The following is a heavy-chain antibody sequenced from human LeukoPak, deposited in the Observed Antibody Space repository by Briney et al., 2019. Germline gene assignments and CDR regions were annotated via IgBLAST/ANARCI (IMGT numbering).Heavy chain of an antibody. D-gene: IGHD6-13*01. CDR2: IKQDGSEK. CDR1: GFTFSSYW. CDR3: ARDYGSSWYSRFDY. Sequence: GGSLRLSCAASGFTFSSYWMSWVRQAPGKGLEWVANIKQDGSEKYYVDSVKGRFTISRDNAKNSLYLQMNSLRAEDTAVYYCARDYGSSWYSRFDYWGQGTLVTVSS. V-gene: IGHV3-7*01. J-gene: IGHJ4*02.